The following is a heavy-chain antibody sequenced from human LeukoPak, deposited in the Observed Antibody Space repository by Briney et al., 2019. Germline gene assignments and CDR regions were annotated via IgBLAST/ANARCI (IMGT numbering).Heavy chain of an antibody. CDR3: ARATSSSWLYYYYGMDV. D-gene: IGHD6-13*01. CDR2: INPNSGGT. CDR1: GYTFTGYY. J-gene: IGHJ6*02. Sequence: ASVTVSCKASGYTFTGYYMHWVRQAPGQGLEWMGWINPNSGGTNYAQKFQGRVTMTRDTSISTAYMELSGLRSDDTAVYYCARATSSSWLYYYYGMDVWGQGTTVTVSS. V-gene: IGHV1-2*02.